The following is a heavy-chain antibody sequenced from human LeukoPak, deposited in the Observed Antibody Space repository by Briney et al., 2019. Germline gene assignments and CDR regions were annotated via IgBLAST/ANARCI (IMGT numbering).Heavy chain of an antibody. Sequence: PGGSLRLSCTASGFTFSDYWMSWVRQTPEKGLEWVANIKQDGSETVYVDSLKGRFTILRDNAQSSLYLQMNSLRAEDTAVYYCARDPYSSSWSYGMDVWGQGTTVTVSS. CDR1: GFTFSDYW. D-gene: IGHD6-13*01. J-gene: IGHJ6*02. V-gene: IGHV3-7*05. CDR2: IKQDGSET. CDR3: ARDPYSSSWSYGMDV.